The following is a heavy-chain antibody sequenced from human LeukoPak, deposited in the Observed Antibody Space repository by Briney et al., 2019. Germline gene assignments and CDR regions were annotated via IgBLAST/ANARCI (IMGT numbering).Heavy chain of an antibody. D-gene: IGHD4-17*01. V-gene: IGHV3-48*03. J-gene: IGHJ4*02. CDR1: GFTFSNYE. CDR3: AKLLTVTTGYDY. Sequence: SGGSLRLSCAASGFTFSNYEMNWVRQAPGKGLDWVAYISRGGRTVDYADSVKGRFTISRDSAKNALYLQMNSLRAEDTAVYYCAKLLTVTTGYDYWGQGTLVTVSS. CDR2: ISRGGRTV.